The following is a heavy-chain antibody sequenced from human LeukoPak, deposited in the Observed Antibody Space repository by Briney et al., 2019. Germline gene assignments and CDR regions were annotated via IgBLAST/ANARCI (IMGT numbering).Heavy chain of an antibody. J-gene: IGHJ4*02. V-gene: IGHV1-69*05. CDR1: GYTFTGYY. Sequence: ASVKVSCKASGYTFTGYYMHWVRQAPGQGLEWMGGIIPIFGTANYAQKFQGRVTITTDESTTTAYMELSSLRSEDTAVYYCARRNRFSSSVSAVLDWGQGTLVTVSS. CDR2: IIPIFGTA. CDR3: ARRNRFSSSVSAVLD. D-gene: IGHD6-6*01.